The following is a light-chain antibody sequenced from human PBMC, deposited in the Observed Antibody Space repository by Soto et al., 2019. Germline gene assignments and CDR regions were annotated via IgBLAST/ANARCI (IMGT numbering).Light chain of an antibody. CDR1: QIVYNGY. V-gene: IGKV3-20*01. Sequence: ENVLTQSPGTLSLSPGESATLSCRASQIVYNGYLAWYQQKPGQPPRLLIFGASTRASGVPDRFSGSESGTDFNLTINSLQPEDFAVYECQQYVSSTRTFGQGTKVDIK. CDR3: QQYVSSTRT. CDR2: GAS. J-gene: IGKJ1*01.